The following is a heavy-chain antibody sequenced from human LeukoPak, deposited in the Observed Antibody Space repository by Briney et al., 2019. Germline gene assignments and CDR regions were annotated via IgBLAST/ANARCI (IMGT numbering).Heavy chain of an antibody. V-gene: IGHV4-4*02. J-gene: IGHJ6*03. CDR1: GGSISSSNW. CDR2: IYHSGST. D-gene: IGHD4-17*01. Sequence: PSGTLSLTCAVSGGSISSSNWWSWVRQPPGQGLEWIGEIYHSGSTNYNPSLKSRVTISVDKSKNQFSLKVTSVTAADTAVYYCARETTRDRFMDVWGKGTTVTVSS. CDR3: ARETTRDRFMDV.